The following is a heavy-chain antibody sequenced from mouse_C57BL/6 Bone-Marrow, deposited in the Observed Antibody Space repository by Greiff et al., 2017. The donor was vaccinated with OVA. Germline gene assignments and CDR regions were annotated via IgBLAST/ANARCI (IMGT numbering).Heavy chain of an antibody. CDR1: GFSLTSYG. V-gene: IGHV2-2*01. CDR2: IWRGGST. D-gene: IGHD1-2*01. Sequence: QVQLQQSGPGLVQPSQRLSIPCTVSGFSLTSYGVHWVRQSPGKGLEWLGVIWRGGSTDYNADFISRLSISKDTTKSQVSSKMISLQADDTAIYYCARETWTAWFAYWGQGTLVTVSA. J-gene: IGHJ3*01. CDR3: ARETWTAWFAY.